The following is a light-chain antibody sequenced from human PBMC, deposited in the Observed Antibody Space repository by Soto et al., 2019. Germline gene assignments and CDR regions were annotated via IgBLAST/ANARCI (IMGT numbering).Light chain of an antibody. Sequence: EIVVAQFSDTPALSPGGGVTLPLRASQTVIRNYLAWHQQKPGQTPRLLVYGASSRATGIPDRFSGSGSGTDFTLTISRLEPEDFAVYYCQQHGTSPITFGQGTRLEIK. J-gene: IGKJ5*01. CDR2: GAS. V-gene: IGKV3-20*01. CDR3: QQHGTSPIT. CDR1: QTVIRNY.